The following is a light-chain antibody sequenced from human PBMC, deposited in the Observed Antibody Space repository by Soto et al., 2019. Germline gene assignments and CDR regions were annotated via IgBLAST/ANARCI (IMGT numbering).Light chain of an antibody. Sequence: DIQMTQSPSPLSASVGDRVTITCRASQDIRSDLGWYQQKPGKAPKRLIYAASSLQNGVPSRFSGSGSGTEFTLTISSLQPEDFATYYCLQHNTYPLLTFGGGTKVEIK. CDR2: AAS. V-gene: IGKV1-17*01. CDR3: LQHNTYPLLT. CDR1: QDIRSD. J-gene: IGKJ4*01.